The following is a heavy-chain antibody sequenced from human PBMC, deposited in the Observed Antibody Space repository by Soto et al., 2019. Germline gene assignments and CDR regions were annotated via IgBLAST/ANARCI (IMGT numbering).Heavy chain of an antibody. V-gene: IGHV3-23*01. J-gene: IGHJ6*03. CDR2: ISGSGGST. Sequence: EVQLLESGGGLVQPGGSLRLSCAASGFTFSSYAMSWVRQAPGKGLEWVSAISGSGGSTYYADSVKGRFTISRDNSKNTLYLQMNSLRAEDTAVYYCAKHNYIVVVVAATGYYYYMDVWGKGTTVTVSS. D-gene: IGHD2-15*01. CDR3: AKHNYIVVVVAATGYYYYMDV. CDR1: GFTFSSYA.